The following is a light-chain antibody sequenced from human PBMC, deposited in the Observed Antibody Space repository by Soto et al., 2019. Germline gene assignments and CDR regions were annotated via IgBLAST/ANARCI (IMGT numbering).Light chain of an antibody. CDR1: SSDVGGYNY. CDR2: DVS. V-gene: IGLV2-14*01. CDR3: SSYTSSSVV. J-gene: IGLJ2*01. Sequence: QSALTQPASVSGSPGQSITISCTGTSSDVGGYNYASWYQQHPGKAPKLMIYDVSNRPSGVSNRFSGSKSGNTASLSISGLQAEDEADYYCSSYTSSSVVFGGGTKVTVL.